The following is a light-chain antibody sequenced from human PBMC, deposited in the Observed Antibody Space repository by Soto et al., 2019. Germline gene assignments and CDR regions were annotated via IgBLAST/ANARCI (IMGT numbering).Light chain of an antibody. V-gene: IGKV1-5*01. CDR1: QSISAW. CDR2: DAS. J-gene: IGKJ1*01. CDR3: QQYDSYPRT. Sequence: DIQMTQSPSTLSASVGDRVTITCRASQSISAWLAWYQQKPGTAPKLLIYDASILNGGVTSRFSGSGSKTEFTLIICSLHPDDFATYYCQQYDSYPRTFGPGTKVDIK.